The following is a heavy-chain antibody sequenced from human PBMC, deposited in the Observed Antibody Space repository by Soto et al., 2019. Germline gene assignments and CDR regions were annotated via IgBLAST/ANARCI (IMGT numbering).Heavy chain of an antibody. V-gene: IGHV1-69*02. CDR3: ASSYGSGYRAFDY. Sequence: QVQLVQSGAEVKRPGSSVKVSCKASGDTFNFYSINWVRQAPGVGLEWVGRVNPILSMSNYAQRFQGRVTMTADKATSTACMELRSLRSEDMASYYCASSYGSGYRAFDYWGQGALVTVSS. CDR2: VNPILSMS. CDR1: GDTFNFYS. D-gene: IGHD3-10*01. J-gene: IGHJ4*02.